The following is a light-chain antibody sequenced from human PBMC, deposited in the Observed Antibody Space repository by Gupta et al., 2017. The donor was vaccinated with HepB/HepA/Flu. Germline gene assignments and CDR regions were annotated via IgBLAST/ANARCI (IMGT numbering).Light chain of an antibody. J-gene: IGKJ1*01. CDR1: QSVSSN. V-gene: IGKV3-15*01. CDR2: GAS. Sequence: EIVMTQSPATLFVSPGERATLSCRASQSVSSNLAWYQRKPGQAPRLLIYGASTRATGIPARFSGSGSGTEFTLTISSLQSEDFAIYYCHQENNCPGTFGQGTKVEIK. CDR3: HQENNCPGT.